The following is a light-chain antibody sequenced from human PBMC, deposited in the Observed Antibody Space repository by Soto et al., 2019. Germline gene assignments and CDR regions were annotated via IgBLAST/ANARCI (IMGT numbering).Light chain of an antibody. V-gene: IGKV1-5*03. J-gene: IGKJ2*01. CDR1: QSVSGW. CDR3: QQYDSYSRT. CDR2: LAS. Sequence: DIQMTQSPSTLSASVGDTVTVTCRASQSVSGWLAWYQQKPGEAPKLLIYLASTLQSGVPSRFSGSGSGTEFTLTISSLQPDDFATYYCQQYDSYSRTFGQGTKLEIK.